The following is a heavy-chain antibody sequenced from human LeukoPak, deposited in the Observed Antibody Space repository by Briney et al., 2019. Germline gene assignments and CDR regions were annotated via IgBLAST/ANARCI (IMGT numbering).Heavy chain of an antibody. V-gene: IGHV4-39*01. D-gene: IGHD5-12*01. CDR2: IYYSGST. CDR1: GGSISSSSYY. CDR3: SSVDL. Sequence: SQTLFLTCTVSGGSISSSSYYWGWIRQPPGKGLEWIGSIYYSGSTYYNPSLKSRVTISVDTSKNQFSLKLSSVTAADTAVYYCSSVDLWGQGTLVTVSS. J-gene: IGHJ4*02.